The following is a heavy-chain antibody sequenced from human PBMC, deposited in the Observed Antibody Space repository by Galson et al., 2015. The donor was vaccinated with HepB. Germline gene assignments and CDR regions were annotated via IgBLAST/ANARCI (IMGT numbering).Heavy chain of an antibody. V-gene: IGHV3-33*01. CDR1: GFTFSSYG. CDR3: ARDGSRRAPYYYGMDV. D-gene: IGHD3-10*01. CDR2: IWYDGSNK. J-gene: IGHJ6*02. Sequence: SLRLSCAASGFTFSSYGMHWVRQAPGKGLEWVAVIWYDGSNKYYADSVKGRFTISRDNSKNTLYLQMNSLRAEDTAVYYCARDGSRRAPYYYGMDVWGQGTTVTVSS.